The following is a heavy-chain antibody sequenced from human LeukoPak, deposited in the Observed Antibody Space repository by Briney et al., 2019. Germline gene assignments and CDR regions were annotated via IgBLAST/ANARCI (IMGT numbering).Heavy chain of an antibody. CDR2: IYHSGST. Sequence: SETLSLTCAVYGGSFSGYYWSWVRQPPGKGLEWIGEIYHSGSTNYNPSLKSRITISVDMSKNQFSLKLSSVTAADTAVYYCARERSGSEIFARSFDIWGQGTMVTVSS. V-gene: IGHV4-34*01. J-gene: IGHJ3*02. CDR3: ARERSGSEIFARSFDI. D-gene: IGHD3-3*01. CDR1: GGSFSGYY.